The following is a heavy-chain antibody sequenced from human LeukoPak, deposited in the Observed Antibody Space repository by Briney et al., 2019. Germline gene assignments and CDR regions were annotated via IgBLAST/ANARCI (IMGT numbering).Heavy chain of an antibody. CDR1: GFTFSNAW. V-gene: IGHV3-11*01. D-gene: IGHD3-22*01. Sequence: GGSLRLSCAASGFTFSNAWMSWVRQAPGKGLEWVSYISSSGSTIYYADSVKGRFTISRDNAKNSLYLQMNSLRAEDTAVYYCARDYYYDSSGYLGYWGQGTLVTVSS. CDR2: ISSSGSTI. CDR3: ARDYYYDSSGYLGY. J-gene: IGHJ4*02.